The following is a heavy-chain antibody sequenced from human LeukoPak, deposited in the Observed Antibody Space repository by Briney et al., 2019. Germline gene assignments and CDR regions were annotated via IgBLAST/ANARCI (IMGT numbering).Heavy chain of an antibody. V-gene: IGHV4-30-2*01. CDR3: ARALYRGYSYGYVGGDWFDP. Sequence: ASQTLSLTCAVSGGSISSGGYSWSWIRQPPGKGLEWIGYIYHSGSTYYNPSLKSRVTISVDRSKNQFSLKLSSVTAPDTAVYYCARALYRGYSYGYVGGDWFDPWGQGTLVTVSS. J-gene: IGHJ5*02. CDR1: GGSISSGGYS. CDR2: IYHSGST. D-gene: IGHD5-18*01.